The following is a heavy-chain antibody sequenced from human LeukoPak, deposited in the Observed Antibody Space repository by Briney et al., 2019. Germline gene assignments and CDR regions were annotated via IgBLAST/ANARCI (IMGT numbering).Heavy chain of an antibody. J-gene: IGHJ4*02. CDR2: IYYSGST. CDR3: ARVGSYWRFFDY. CDR1: GGSISSSSYY. D-gene: IGHD1-26*01. Sequence: SETLSLTCTVSGGSISSSSYYWGWIRQPPGKGLEWIGSIYYSGSTYYNPSLNSRVTISVDTSKNQFSLKLSSVTAADTAVYYCARVGSYWRFFDYWGQGTLVTVSS. V-gene: IGHV4-39*07.